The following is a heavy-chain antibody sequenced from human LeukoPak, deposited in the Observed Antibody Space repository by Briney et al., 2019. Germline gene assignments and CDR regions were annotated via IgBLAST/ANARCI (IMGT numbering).Heavy chain of an antibody. Sequence: GASVKVSCKASGGTFSSYAISWVRQAPGQGLEWMGGIIPIFGTANYAQKFQGRVTITADESTSTAYMELSSLRSEDMAVYYCARGGYVRYCSSTSCPNWFDPWGQGALVTVSS. V-gene: IGHV1-69*13. J-gene: IGHJ5*02. CDR2: IIPIFGTA. D-gene: IGHD2-2*01. CDR1: GGTFSSYA. CDR3: ARGGYVRYCSSTSCPNWFDP.